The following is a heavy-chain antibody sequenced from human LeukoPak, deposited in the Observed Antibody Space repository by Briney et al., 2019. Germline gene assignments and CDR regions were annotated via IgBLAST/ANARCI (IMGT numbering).Heavy chain of an antibody. J-gene: IGHJ5*02. CDR2: ISYDGSNK. D-gene: IGHD4-17*01. V-gene: IGHV3-30-3*01. CDR1: GFTFSSYA. Sequence: PGGSLRLSCAASGFTFSSYAMHWVREAPGKGREWVAVISYDGSNKYYADSVKGRFNISRDNSKNTLYLQMNSLRAEDTAVYYCARDPPPRVTTRDPWGQGTLVTVSS. CDR3: ARDPPPRVTTRDP.